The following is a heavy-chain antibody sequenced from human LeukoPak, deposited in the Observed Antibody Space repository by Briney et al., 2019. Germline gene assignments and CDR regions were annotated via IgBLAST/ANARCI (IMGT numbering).Heavy chain of an antibody. CDR2: ISAYNGNT. CDR3: ARDYRAYCGGDCYPPRSY. V-gene: IGHV1-18*01. CDR1: GYTFTSYG. Sequence: ASVKVSCKASGYTFTSYGISWVRQAPGQGLEWMGWISAYNGNTNYAQKLQGRVTITTDASTSTAYMELRSLRSDDTAVYYCARDYRAYCGGDCYPPRSYWGQGTLVTVSS. D-gene: IGHD2-21*02. J-gene: IGHJ4*02.